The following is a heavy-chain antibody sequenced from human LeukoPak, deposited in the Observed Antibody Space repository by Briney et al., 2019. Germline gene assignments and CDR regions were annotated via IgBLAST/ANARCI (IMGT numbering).Heavy chain of an antibody. J-gene: IGHJ3*02. CDR3: ARRLNDILTGFMAFDI. CDR1: GGSITSFY. CDR2: IYNSGST. Sequence: SETLSLTCTVSGGSITSFYWSWIRRPPGKGLEWIGYIYNSGSTNHNPSLKSRVAISVDTSKNQFSLKLSSVTAADTAVYYCARRLNDILTGFMAFDIWGQGTMVTVSS. V-gene: IGHV4-59*08. D-gene: IGHD3-9*01.